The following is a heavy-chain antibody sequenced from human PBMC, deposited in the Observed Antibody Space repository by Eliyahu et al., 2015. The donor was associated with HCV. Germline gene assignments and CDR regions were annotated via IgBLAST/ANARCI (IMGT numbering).Heavy chain of an antibody. CDR3: ARGRSGGYGMDV. V-gene: IGHV4-34*01. J-gene: IGHJ6*02. CDR2: INXSKNT. CDR1: XGPFTGYY. Sequence: QVQLHQWGAGLFKPSXTLSLTCAVYXGPFTGYYLNWIRQPPGKGLEWIGEINXSKNTNYNPSLRSRVTISLDTSNIQFSLKLTSMTAADTAVYFCARGRSGGYGMDVWGQGTTVSVSS. D-gene: IGHD6-25*01.